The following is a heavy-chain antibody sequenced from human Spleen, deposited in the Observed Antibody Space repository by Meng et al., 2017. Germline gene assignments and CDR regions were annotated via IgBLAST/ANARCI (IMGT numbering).Heavy chain of an antibody. V-gene: IGHV4-34*01. CDR2: IKHSGST. CDR3: VREEDISAAGYLFGDY. J-gene: IGHJ4*02. Sequence: QLLRFGAVRFKPLTTRTSTGSVYVGAFGDSNWSGIRQPPGKGLELIGEIKHSGSTNYNPSLESRATISVATSQNNLSLKLSSVTAADTAVYYCVREEDISAAGYLFGDYWGQGTLVTVSS. CDR1: VGAFGDSN. D-gene: IGHD6-13*01.